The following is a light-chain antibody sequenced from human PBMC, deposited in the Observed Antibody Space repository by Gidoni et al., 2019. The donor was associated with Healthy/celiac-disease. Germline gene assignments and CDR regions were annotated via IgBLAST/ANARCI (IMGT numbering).Light chain of an antibody. CDR1: QGISSA. Sequence: ASQLTQTPTSLSATVGDRVTITCRASQGISSALAWYQQTPGKAPKLLIYDASSLESGVPSRFSGSVSGTDFTLTISSLQPEDFATYYCQQFNSYPLTFGGGTKVEIK. V-gene: IGKV1-13*02. CDR3: QQFNSYPLT. J-gene: IGKJ4*01. CDR2: DAS.